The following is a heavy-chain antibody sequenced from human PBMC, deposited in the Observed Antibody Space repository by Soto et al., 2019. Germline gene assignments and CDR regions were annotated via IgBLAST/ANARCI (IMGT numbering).Heavy chain of an antibody. D-gene: IGHD3-22*01. J-gene: IGHJ6*02. CDR1: GFTFSNAW. CDR3: TTSRIVVVIESMDV. V-gene: IGHV3-15*07. CDR2: NKSKTDGGTT. Sequence: GGSLRLSCAASGFTFSNAWMNWVRQAPGKGLEWVGRNKSKTDGGTTDYAAPGKGRFTISRDDSKNTLYLQMNSLKTEDTAVYYCTTSRIVVVIESMDVWGQGTTVTVSS.